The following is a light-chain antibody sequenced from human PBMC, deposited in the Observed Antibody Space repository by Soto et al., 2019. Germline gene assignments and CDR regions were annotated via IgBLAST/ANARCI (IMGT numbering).Light chain of an antibody. CDR2: EVS. J-gene: IGLJ1*01. CDR1: SSDFGSYNY. Sequence: QSALTQPPSASGSPGQSVTISCTGTSSDFGSYNYVSWYQQHPGKAPKLMIYEVSKRPSGVPDRFSGSKSGNTASLTVSGLQAEDEADYYCSSYAGSSNCYVFGTGTQLTVL. V-gene: IGLV2-8*01. CDR3: SSYAGSSNCYV.